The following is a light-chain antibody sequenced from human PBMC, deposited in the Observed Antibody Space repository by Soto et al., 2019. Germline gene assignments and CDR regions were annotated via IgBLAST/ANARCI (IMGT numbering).Light chain of an antibody. V-gene: IGKV3-20*01. CDR3: QHYGSSRT. Sequence: EIVLTQSPGNLSLSPGERATLSCRASQSVSSDYLAWYQQKPGQAPRLLIYGASSRAAGIPDRFSGSGSGTDFTLTISRLEPEDFAVYFCQHYGSSRTFGQGTKVDIK. J-gene: IGKJ1*01. CDR1: QSVSSDY. CDR2: GAS.